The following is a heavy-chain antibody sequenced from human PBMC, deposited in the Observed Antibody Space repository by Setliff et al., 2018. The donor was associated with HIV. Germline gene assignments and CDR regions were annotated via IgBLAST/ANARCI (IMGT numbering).Heavy chain of an antibody. J-gene: IGHJ5*02. Sequence: ETLSLTCTVSGGSISTSNWWGWIRQTPGKGLEWIGYIYYSGSTNYNPSLKSRVTISVDTSKNQFSLKLSSVTAADTAVYYCARYCSGGSCPNWCDPWGQGTLVTV. CDR3: ARYCSGGSCPNWCDP. CDR2: IYYSGST. D-gene: IGHD2-15*01. V-gene: IGHV4-61*05. CDR1: GGSISTSNW.